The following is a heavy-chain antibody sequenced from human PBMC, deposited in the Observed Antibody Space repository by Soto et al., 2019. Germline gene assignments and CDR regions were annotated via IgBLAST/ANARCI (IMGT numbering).Heavy chain of an antibody. CDR1: GYTFFTYA. J-gene: IGHJ4*02. V-gene: IGHV1-3*01. CDR3: AREVYSPGLGFDF. Sequence: ASVKVSCKASGYTFFTYAMNWVRQAPGQRLEWMGWINVGNGNTKYSQKFQGRVTITRDTSANTAYLELSSLRFEDTALYYRAREVYSPGLGFDFWGQGTLVTVSS. CDR2: INVGNGNT. D-gene: IGHD4-4*01.